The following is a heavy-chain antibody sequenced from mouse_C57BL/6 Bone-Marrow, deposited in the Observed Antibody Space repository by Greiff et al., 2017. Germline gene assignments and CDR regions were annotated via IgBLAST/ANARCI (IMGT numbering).Heavy chain of an antibody. CDR3: ARSNYVSYYAMDY. J-gene: IGHJ4*01. Sequence: QVQLQQPGAELVRPGTSVKLSCKASGYTFTSYWMHWVKQRPGQGLEWIGVIDPSDSYTNYNQKFKGKATLTVDTSSSTAYMQLSSLTSEDSAVYYCARSNYVSYYAMDYWGQGTSVTVSS. D-gene: IGHD2-5*01. V-gene: IGHV1-59*01. CDR1: GYTFTSYW. CDR2: IDPSDSYT.